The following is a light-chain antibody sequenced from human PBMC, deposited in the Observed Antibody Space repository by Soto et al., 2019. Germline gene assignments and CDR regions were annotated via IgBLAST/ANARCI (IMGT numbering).Light chain of an antibody. Sequence: SALPQPASVSASPGQSITISCTGTSSDVGGSNFVSWYQQHPGKPPKLIIYDVATRPSGVSNRFSGSKSGSTASLIISRIHTEDEADYYCVSFTSSTTYVVGSGTKLTVL. CDR3: VSFTSSTTYV. J-gene: IGLJ1*01. CDR1: SSDVGGSNF. CDR2: DVA. V-gene: IGLV2-14*03.